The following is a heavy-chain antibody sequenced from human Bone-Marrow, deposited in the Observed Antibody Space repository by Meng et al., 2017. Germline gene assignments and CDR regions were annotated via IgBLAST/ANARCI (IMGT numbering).Heavy chain of an antibody. CDR1: GFTFSSYW. J-gene: IGHJ4*02. CDR3: ARDVAGRGGY. CDR2: INTDGTTT. D-gene: IGHD2-15*01. Sequence: GGSLRLSCAASGFTFSSYWMHWVRQAPGKGLVWVSRINTDGTTTTYADSVKGRFTISRDNAKNPLYLQMNSLRGEDTAVYYCARDVAGRGGYWGQGTLVTVSS. V-gene: IGHV3-74*01.